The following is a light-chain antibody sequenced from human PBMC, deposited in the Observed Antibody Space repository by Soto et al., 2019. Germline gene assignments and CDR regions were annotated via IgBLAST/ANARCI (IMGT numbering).Light chain of an antibody. Sequence: EIVMTQSPATLSVSPGERATLSCRASQSVSSNLAWYQQKPGQAPXLLXYGASTRATGIPARFSGSGSGTEFTLTISSLQSEDFAVYYCQQYNNWPPWTFGQGTKVDIK. V-gene: IGKV3-15*01. CDR3: QQYNNWPPWT. CDR1: QSVSSN. J-gene: IGKJ1*01. CDR2: GAS.